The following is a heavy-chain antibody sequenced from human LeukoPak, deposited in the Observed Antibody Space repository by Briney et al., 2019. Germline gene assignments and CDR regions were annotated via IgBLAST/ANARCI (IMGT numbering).Heavy chain of an antibody. CDR2: ITGGGDTT. CDR1: GFTFSSYA. V-gene: IGHV3-23*01. Sequence: PGGSLRLSCAASGFTFSSYAMTWVRQAPGKGLEWVSSITGGGDTTYYADSVRGRFTISRDNSKNTLSVQMDSLRAEDTAVYYCAKQRSEVVVAATNYWGQGTLVTVSS. CDR3: AKQRSEVVVAATNY. D-gene: IGHD2-15*01. J-gene: IGHJ4*02.